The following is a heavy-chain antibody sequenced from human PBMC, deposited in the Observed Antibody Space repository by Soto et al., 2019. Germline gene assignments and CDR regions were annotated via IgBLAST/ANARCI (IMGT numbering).Heavy chain of an antibody. D-gene: IGHD2-2*01. J-gene: IGHJ6*02. V-gene: IGHV4-34*01. CDR3: ARGRVSVVVPAAIWHYYYGMDV. CDR2: INHSGST. Sequence: PSETLSLTCAVYGGSCSGYYWSWIRQPPGKGLEWIGEINHSGSTNYNPSLKSRVTISVDTSKNQFSLKLSSVTAADTAVYYCARGRVSVVVPAAIWHYYYGMDVWGQGTTVTVS. CDR1: GGSCSGYY.